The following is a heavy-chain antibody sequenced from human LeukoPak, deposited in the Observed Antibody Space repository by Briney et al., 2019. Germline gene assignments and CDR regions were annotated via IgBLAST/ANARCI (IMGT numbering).Heavy chain of an antibody. CDR1: GFIVSSNY. CDR2: IYSGGAT. CDR3: ARGPIMGPTKGFDP. J-gene: IGHJ5*02. V-gene: IGHV3-53*01. Sequence: GGSLRLSCAASGFIVSSNYMSWVRQAPGKGLEWVSVIYSGGATYYADSVKGRFTISRDSSKNMLYLQMNSLRAEDTAVYYCARGPIMGPTKGFDPWGQGTLVTVSS. D-gene: IGHD1-26*01.